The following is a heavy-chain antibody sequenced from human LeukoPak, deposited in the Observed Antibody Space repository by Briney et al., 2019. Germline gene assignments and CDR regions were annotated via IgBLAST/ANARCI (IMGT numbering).Heavy chain of an antibody. Sequence: PGESLKISCKTSGYSFTDYWIGWVRQMPGKGLEWRGFIYPSDSGTSYSPSFQGQVTISADKSISTVYLYWSSLRASDTARYYCVRAEDYLWVKDRYSYHFDFWGQGTLVTVSS. CDR1: GYSFTDYW. D-gene: IGHD3-16*02. J-gene: IGHJ4*02. CDR3: VRAEDYLWVKDRYSYHFDF. V-gene: IGHV5-51*01. CDR2: IYPSDSGT.